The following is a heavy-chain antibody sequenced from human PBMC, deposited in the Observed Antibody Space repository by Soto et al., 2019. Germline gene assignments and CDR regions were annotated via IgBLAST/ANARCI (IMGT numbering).Heavy chain of an antibody. CDR2: IYDSGNT. D-gene: IGHD6-19*01. Sequence: QVKLQESGPGLVKPSETLSLTCTVSGVSISSFYWSWIRQPPGKGLEYIGCIYDSGNTNFIPSLKRRVTMSVDTSRTQFSQKLSSVTAADTAVYYCARGFSSMSWFAPWGKGTLVTVSS. V-gene: IGHV4-59*01. CDR3: ARGFSSMSWFAP. J-gene: IGHJ5*02. CDR1: GVSISSFY.